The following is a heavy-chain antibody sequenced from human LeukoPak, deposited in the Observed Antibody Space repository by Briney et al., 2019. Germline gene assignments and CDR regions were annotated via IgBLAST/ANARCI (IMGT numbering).Heavy chain of an antibody. D-gene: IGHD1-7*01. CDR2: IYTSGST. CDR3: ARDRFDWNYGWFDP. V-gene: IGHV4-4*07. CDR1: GDSSSNYY. J-gene: IGHJ5*02. Sequence: SETLSLTCSVSGDSSSNYYWSWIRQPAGKGLEWIGRIYTSGSTNYNPSLKSRVTMSVDTSKNQFSLKLSSVTAADTAVYYCARDRFDWNYGWFDPWGQGTLVTVSS.